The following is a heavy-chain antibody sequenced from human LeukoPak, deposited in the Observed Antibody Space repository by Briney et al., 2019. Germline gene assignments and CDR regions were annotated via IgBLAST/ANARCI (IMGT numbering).Heavy chain of an antibody. CDR2: ISAYNGST. CDR1: GYTFTSYG. CDR3: ARDYGSAWYGAFDI. V-gene: IGHV1-18*01. Sequence: ASVKVSCKASGYTFTSYGISWVRQAPGQGLEWMGWISAYNGSTRYADQLQGRVSMTTDTSTSTAYMELRSLRSDDTAVYYCARDYGSAWYGAFDIWGQGTMVIVSS. D-gene: IGHD6-19*01. J-gene: IGHJ3*02.